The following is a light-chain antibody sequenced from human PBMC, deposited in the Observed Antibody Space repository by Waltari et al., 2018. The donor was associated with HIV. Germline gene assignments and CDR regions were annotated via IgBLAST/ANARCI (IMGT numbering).Light chain of an antibody. CDR2: DVS. J-gene: IGLJ1*01. CDR3: CSYARTSTYV. Sequence: QSALTQPASVSGSPGQSITLSCAGTSSDVGGYHSVSWYQQHPGKAPKLMIYDVSKRPSGVSNRFSGSKSGNTASLTISGLQAEDEADYYCCSYARTSTYVFGTGTKVTVL. V-gene: IGLV2-23*02. CDR1: SSDVGGYHS.